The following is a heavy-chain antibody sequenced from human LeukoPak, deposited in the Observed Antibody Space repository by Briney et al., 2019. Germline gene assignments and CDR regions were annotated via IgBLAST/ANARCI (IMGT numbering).Heavy chain of an antibody. J-gene: IGHJ6*03. D-gene: IGHD4-17*01. V-gene: IGHV3-48*03. Sequence: GGSLRLSCAASGFTFSSYEMNWVRQAPGEGLEWVSYISSSGSTIYYADSVKGRFTISRDNAKNSLYLQMNSLRAEDTAVYYCARDYGDYYYYYMDVWGKGTTVTVSS. CDR3: ARDYGDYYYYYMDV. CDR2: ISSSGSTI. CDR1: GFTFSSYE.